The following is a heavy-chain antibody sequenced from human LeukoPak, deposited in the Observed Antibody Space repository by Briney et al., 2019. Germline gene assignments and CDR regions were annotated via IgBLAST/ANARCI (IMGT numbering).Heavy chain of an antibody. D-gene: IGHD4-17*01. CDR1: GFTFSSYS. Sequence: PGGSLRLSCAASGFTFSSYSMNWVRRAPGKGLEWVSSISSSSSYIYYADSVKGRFTISRDNAKNSLYLQMNSLRAEDTAVYYCARALTVTRTRIDYWGQGTLVTVSS. CDR2: ISSSSSYI. J-gene: IGHJ4*02. V-gene: IGHV3-21*01. CDR3: ARALTVTRTRIDY.